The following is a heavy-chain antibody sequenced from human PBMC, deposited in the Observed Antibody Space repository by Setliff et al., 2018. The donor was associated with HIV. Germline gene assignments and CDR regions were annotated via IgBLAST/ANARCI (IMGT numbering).Heavy chain of an antibody. Sequence: GESLKISCKGSGYSFTDYWIGWVRQMPGKGLDWMGVIYPGDSDTGYSPSFQGQVTVSADNSITTAYLQWSSLKASDTAMYYCARLVFGDDGGGFDSWGQGTLVTVPQ. CDR2: IYPGDSDT. V-gene: IGHV5-51*01. D-gene: IGHD4-17*01. J-gene: IGHJ4*02. CDR3: ARLVFGDDGGGFDS. CDR1: GYSFTDYW.